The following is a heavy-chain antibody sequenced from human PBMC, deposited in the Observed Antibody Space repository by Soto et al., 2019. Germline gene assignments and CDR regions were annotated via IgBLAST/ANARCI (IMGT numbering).Heavy chain of an antibody. CDR3: ARSNLDKYDYVWGSSDTNSDAFDI. V-gene: IGHV1-3*01. D-gene: IGHD3-16*01. J-gene: IGHJ3*02. Sequence: QVQLVQSGAEVKKPGASVKVSCKASGYTFTSYAMHWVRQAPGQRLEWMGWINAGNGNTKYSQKFQGRVTIARDTSASTAYMELSSLRSEDTAVYYCARSNLDKYDYVWGSSDTNSDAFDIWGQGTMVTVSS. CDR2: INAGNGNT. CDR1: GYTFTSYA.